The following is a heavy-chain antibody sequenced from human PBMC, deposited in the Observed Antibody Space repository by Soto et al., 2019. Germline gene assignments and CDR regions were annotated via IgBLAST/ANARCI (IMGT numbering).Heavy chain of an antibody. D-gene: IGHD3-16*02. CDR3: ARGGGISSHDDY. J-gene: IGHJ4*02. CDR1: GYSVSSGYY. V-gene: IGHV4-38-2*01. Sequence: SETLSLTCAVSGYSVSSGYYWGWIRQPPGKGLEWIGSIYHSVSPYYNPSLKSRVTISVDTSKNQFSLKLSSVTAADTAVYYCARGGGISSHDDYWGQGTLVTVSS. CDR2: IYHSVSP.